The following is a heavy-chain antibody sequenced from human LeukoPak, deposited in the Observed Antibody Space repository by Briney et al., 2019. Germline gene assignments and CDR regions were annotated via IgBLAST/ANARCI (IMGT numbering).Heavy chain of an antibody. J-gene: IGHJ2*01. CDR2: ISGSGGST. Sequence: GGSLRLSCAASGFTFSSYAMSWVRQAPGKGLEWVSAISGSGGSTYYADSVKGRFTISRDNSKNTLYLQMNSLRAEDTAVYYCAKDGNSVGAIGHYWYFDLWGRGTLVTVSS. CDR1: GFTFSSYA. D-gene: IGHD1-26*01. V-gene: IGHV3-23*01. CDR3: AKDGNSVGAIGHYWYFDL.